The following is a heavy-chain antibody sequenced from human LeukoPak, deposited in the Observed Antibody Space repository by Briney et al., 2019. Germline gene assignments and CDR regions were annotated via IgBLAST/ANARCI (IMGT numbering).Heavy chain of an antibody. Sequence: GGSLRLSCAASGFTFSSYGMHWVRQAPGKGLDWVAVISNDGSKKYYADSVKGRFIISRDNSKNTLYLQMNSLRAEDTAVYYCAGLTGSDYWGQGTLVTVSS. CDR1: GFTFSSYG. CDR2: ISNDGSKK. J-gene: IGHJ4*02. V-gene: IGHV3-30*03. D-gene: IGHD7-27*01. CDR3: AGLTGSDY.